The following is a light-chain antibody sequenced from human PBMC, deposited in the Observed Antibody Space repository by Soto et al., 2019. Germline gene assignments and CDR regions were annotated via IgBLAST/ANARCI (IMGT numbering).Light chain of an antibody. CDR3: QQLNSYPIT. V-gene: IGKV1-9*01. CDR1: QGLSSY. Sequence: IQLTQSPSSLSASVGDRVTITCRASQGLSSYLAWYQQKPGKAPKLLISATSTLQSGLPSRFSGSGSGTEFPLTISSLQPEDFATYYSQQLNSYPITFGQGTRLEIK. CDR2: ATS. J-gene: IGKJ5*01.